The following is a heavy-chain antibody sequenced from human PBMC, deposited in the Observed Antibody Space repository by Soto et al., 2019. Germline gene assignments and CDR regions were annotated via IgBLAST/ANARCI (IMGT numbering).Heavy chain of an antibody. CDR3: ARVTGRYYYWMDV. CDR2: INHSGST. Sequence: QVQLQQWGAGLLKPSETLSLTCAVYGGSFSGYYWSWIRQPPGKGLEWIGEINHSGSTNYNPSLKRRVTISVDTSKTQFSLKLSSVTAAATAVYYCARVTGRYYYWMDVWGQGTTVTVSS. V-gene: IGHV4-34*01. J-gene: IGHJ6*02. CDR1: GGSFSGYY.